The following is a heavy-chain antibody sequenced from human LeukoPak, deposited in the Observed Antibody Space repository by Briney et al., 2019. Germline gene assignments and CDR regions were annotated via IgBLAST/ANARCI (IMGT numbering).Heavy chain of an antibody. D-gene: IGHD3-16*02. CDR1: GFTFSSYG. CDR3: AKLYRDYVWGSYRCDAFDI. CDR2: IRYDGSNK. J-gene: IGHJ3*02. V-gene: IGHV3-30*02. Sequence: PGGSLRLSCAASGFTFSSYGMHWVRQAPGKGLEWVAFIRYDGSNKYYADSVKGRFTISRDNSKNTLYLQMNSLRAEDTAVYYCAKLYRDYVWGSYRCDAFDIWGQGTMVTVSS.